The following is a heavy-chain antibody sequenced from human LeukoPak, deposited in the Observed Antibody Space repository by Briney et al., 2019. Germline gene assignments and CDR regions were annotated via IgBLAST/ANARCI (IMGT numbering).Heavy chain of an antibody. Sequence: ASVKVSCKASGGTFSSYAISWVRQAPGQGLEWMGGIIPIFGAANYAQKFQGRVTITTDESTSTAYMELSSLRSEDTAVYYCAAQDSSGPTGDYWGQGTLVTVSS. V-gene: IGHV1-69*05. J-gene: IGHJ4*02. D-gene: IGHD3-22*01. CDR2: IIPIFGAA. CDR3: AAQDSSGPTGDY. CDR1: GGTFSSYA.